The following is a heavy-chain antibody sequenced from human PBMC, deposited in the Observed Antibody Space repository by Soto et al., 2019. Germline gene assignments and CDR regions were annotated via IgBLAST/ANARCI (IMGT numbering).Heavy chain of an antibody. CDR2: INAGNGNT. CDR1: GYTFPNYA. CDR3: ARVSYCTYTSCPIEY. J-gene: IGHJ4*02. V-gene: IGHV1-3*01. D-gene: IGHD2-2*01. Sequence: ASVKVSCKASGYTFPNYAMHWVRQAPGQRLEWMGWINAGNGNTKYSQRFQGRVTITRDTSASTVYMELSSLRSEDTAVYYCARVSYCTYTSCPIEYWGQGTLVTVTS.